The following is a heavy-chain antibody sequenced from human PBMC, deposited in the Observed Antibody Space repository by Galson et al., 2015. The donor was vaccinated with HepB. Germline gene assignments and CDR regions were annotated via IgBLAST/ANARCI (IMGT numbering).Heavy chain of an antibody. CDR2: ISYSGSA. D-gene: IGHD2-2*01. CDR1: GGSISSGDYF. J-gene: IGHJ6*03. CDR3: AREGLFDCSSTSCYGYYYYVDV. V-gene: IGHV4-30-4*01. Sequence: TLSLTCTVSGGSISSGDYFWSWIRQPPGKGLEWIGYISYSGSAYYNPSLKSRLTFSLDPSKNQFSLKLSSVTAADTAVYYCAREGLFDCSSTSCYGYYYYVDVWGTGTTVTVSS.